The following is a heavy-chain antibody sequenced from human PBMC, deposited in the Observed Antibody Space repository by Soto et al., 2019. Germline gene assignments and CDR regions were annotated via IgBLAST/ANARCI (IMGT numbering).Heavy chain of an antibody. CDR2: ISYDGSNK. J-gene: IGHJ6*02. V-gene: IGHV3-30*18. D-gene: IGHD6-19*01. Sequence: GGSLRLSCAASGFTFSSYGMHWVRQAPGKGLEWVAVISYDGSNKYYADSVKGRFTISRDNSKNTLYLQMNSLRAEDTAVYYCAKTLKAVAVIGYGMDVGAKGPRSPSP. CDR3: AKTLKAVAVIGYGMDV. CDR1: GFTFSSYG.